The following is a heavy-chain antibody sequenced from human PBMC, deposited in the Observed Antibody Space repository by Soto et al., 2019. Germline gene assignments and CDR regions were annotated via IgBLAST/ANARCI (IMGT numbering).Heavy chain of an antibody. CDR3: ARETAAAAVYYYYYMDV. Sequence: GGSLRLSCAASEFTFSSYWMSWVRQAPGKGLEWVANIKQDGSEKYYVDSVKGRFTISRDNAKNSLYLQMNSLRAEDTAVYYCARETAAAAVYYYYYMDVWGKGTTVTVSS. D-gene: IGHD6-13*01. CDR1: EFTFSSYW. CDR2: IKQDGSEK. J-gene: IGHJ6*03. V-gene: IGHV3-7*01.